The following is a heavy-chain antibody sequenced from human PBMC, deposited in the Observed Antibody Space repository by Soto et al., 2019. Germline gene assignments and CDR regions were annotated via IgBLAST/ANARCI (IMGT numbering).Heavy chain of an antibody. Sequence: GGSLRLSCEASGFTFSDFYMSWIRQAPGKGLEWISYIDSSATMIYYAASVEGRFTISRDNAKNSLYLQMNSLGAEDTAVYYWATGKNTTMTMLDYWGQGTLVTLAS. CDR3: ATGKNTTMTMLDY. CDR2: IDSSATMI. V-gene: IGHV3-11*01. CDR1: GFTFSDFY. J-gene: IGHJ4*02. D-gene: IGHD4-17*01.